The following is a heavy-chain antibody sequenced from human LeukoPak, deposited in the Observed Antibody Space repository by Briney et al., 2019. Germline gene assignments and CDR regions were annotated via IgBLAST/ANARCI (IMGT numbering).Heavy chain of an antibody. CDR2: IYYSGST. Sequence: KTSETLSLTCTVSGGSISSSSYYWGWIRQPPGKGLEWIGSIYYSGSTYYNPSLKSRVTISVDTSKNQFSLKLSSVTAADTAVYYCARDNSGARDFDYWGQGTLVTVSS. J-gene: IGHJ4*02. V-gene: IGHV4-39*07. D-gene: IGHD1-26*01. CDR1: GGSISSSSYY. CDR3: ARDNSGARDFDY.